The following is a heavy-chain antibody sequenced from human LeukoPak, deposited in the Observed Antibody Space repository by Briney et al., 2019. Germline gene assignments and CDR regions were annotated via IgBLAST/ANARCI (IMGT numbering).Heavy chain of an antibody. J-gene: IGHJ6*02. V-gene: IGHV3-33*01. Sequence: GGSLRLSCAASGFTFSSYGMHWVRQAPGKGLEWVAVIWYDGSNKYHADSVKGRFTISRDNSKNTLYLQMNSLRAEDTAVYYCARSRRSSGWYESDYYYYGMDVRGQGTTVTVSS. CDR1: GFTFSSYG. CDR3: ARSRRSSGWYESDYYYYGMDV. CDR2: IWYDGSNK. D-gene: IGHD6-19*01.